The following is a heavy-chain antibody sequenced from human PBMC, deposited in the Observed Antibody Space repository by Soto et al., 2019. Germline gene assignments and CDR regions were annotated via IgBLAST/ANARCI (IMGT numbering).Heavy chain of an antibody. CDR1: SYG. Sequence: SYGVNLACKAQGKGLEWVAVISYDGSNKYYADSVKGRCTISRDNSKNTLHLQRNSLRAEDTAVYYCARVSPSYSSGWYGYWGQGTLVIVAS. CDR3: ARVSPSYSSGWYGY. D-gene: IGHD6-19*01. V-gene: IGHV3-30*19. CDR2: ISYDGSNK. J-gene: IGHJ4*02.